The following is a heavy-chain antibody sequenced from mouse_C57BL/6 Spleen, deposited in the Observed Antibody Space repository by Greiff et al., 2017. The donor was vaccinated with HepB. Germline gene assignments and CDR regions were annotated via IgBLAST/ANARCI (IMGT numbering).Heavy chain of an antibody. V-gene: IGHV5-17*01. CDR1: GFTFSDYG. Sequence: EVKLMESGGGLVKPGGSLKLSCAASGFTFSDYGMHWVRQAPEKGLEWVAYISSGSSTIYYADTVKGRFTISRDNAKNTLFLQMTSLRSEDTAMYYCASGHYYGTSMGYYAMDYWGQGTSVTVSS. J-gene: IGHJ4*01. D-gene: IGHD1-1*01. CDR2: ISSGSSTI. CDR3: ASGHYYGTSMGYYAMDY.